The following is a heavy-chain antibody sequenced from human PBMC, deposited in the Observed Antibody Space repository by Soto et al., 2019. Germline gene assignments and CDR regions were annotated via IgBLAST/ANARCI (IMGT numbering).Heavy chain of an antibody. J-gene: IGHJ6*02. CDR2: ISGSGGST. Sequence: PGGSLRLSCVASGFTFSYYAMARVRQSPGKGLEWVSSISGSGGSTYYADSVKGRFTISRDNSKNTVFLQMNSLRAEDTAVYYCAKDHGMDVWGQGATVTVSS. CDR1: GFTFSYYA. V-gene: IGHV3-23*01. CDR3: AKDHGMDV.